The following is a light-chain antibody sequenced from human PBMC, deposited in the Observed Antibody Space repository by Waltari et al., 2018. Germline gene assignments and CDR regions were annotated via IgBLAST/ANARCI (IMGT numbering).Light chain of an antibody. V-gene: IGLV3-19*01. CDR3: NSRDSSGHHK. Sequence: SSGLTQDPAVSVALGQTVTITCHGDRLSVFYVSRYQQKPGQAPVLVFYGSNDRPSGIPDRFSGSTSRNTASLIITGAQAEDEADYYCNSRDSSGHHKFGGGTKLTVL. CDR1: RLSVFY. J-gene: IGLJ2*01. CDR2: GSN.